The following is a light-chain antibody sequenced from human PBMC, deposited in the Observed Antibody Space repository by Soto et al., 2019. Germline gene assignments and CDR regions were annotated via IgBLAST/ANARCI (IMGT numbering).Light chain of an antibody. CDR3: QQSYRTAYT. J-gene: IGKJ2*01. Sequence: DIQMTQSPSSLSASVGDRVNITCQASQDINDFLNWYQQKPGKAPQLLIYDASKLAGGVPSRFSGSGSGTDFSFTISSLQPEDFASYYCQQSYRTAYTFGRGTKVEIK. V-gene: IGKV1-33*01. CDR2: DAS. CDR1: QDINDF.